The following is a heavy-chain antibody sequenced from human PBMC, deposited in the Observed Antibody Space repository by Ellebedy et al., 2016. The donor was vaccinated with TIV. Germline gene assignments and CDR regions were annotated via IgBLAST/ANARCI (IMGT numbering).Heavy chain of an antibody. Sequence: GESLKISCAASGFTFRSYGMHWVRQAPGKGLEWVAFIQFDGSSKYYADSVKGRFTISRDNSKNMLYLQMNSVRADDTAVYYCAKDFRSGKYLGDYVDYWGQGILVTVSS. D-gene: IGHD3-3*01. J-gene: IGHJ4*02. CDR2: IQFDGSSK. V-gene: IGHV3-30*02. CDR3: AKDFRSGKYLGDYVDY. CDR1: GFTFRSYG.